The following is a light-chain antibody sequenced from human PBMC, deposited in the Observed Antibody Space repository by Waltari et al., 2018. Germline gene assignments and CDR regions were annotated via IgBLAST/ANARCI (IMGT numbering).Light chain of an antibody. CDR1: SLRNYY. V-gene: IGLV3-19*01. CDR2: GKN. Sequence: SSELTQDPAVSVALGQTVRISCPGDSLRNYYASWYQQKPGQAPVLVIYGKNNRPSGIPHRFSGSSSGNTASLTITGAQAEDEADYYCNSRNSSGNHLGVFGGGTKLTVL. CDR3: NSRNSSGNHLGV. J-gene: IGLJ3*02.